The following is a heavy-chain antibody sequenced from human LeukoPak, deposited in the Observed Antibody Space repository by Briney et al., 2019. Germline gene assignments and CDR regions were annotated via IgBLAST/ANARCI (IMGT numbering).Heavy chain of an antibody. CDR2: IYYSGST. CDR1: GGSFSGYY. Sequence: PSETLSLTCAVYGGSFSGYYWSWIRQPPGKGLEWIGYIYYSGSTNYNPSLKSRVTISVDTSKNQFSLKLSSVTAADTAVYYCASRPYYYDSSGSGHYWGQGTLVTVSS. D-gene: IGHD3-22*01. CDR3: ASRPYYYDSSGSGHY. V-gene: IGHV4-59*08. J-gene: IGHJ4*02.